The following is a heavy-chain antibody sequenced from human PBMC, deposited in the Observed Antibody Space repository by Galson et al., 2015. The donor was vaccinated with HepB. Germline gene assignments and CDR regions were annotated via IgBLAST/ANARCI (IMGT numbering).Heavy chain of an antibody. V-gene: IGHV3-30*04. D-gene: IGHD3-3*01. CDR1: GFAFRSYP. Sequence: SLRLSCAASGFAFRSYPIHWVRQAPGKGLEWVTLISYDGGNEEYADSVKGRFTISRDNSKNTVYVQMNSLRVEDTAVYYCARGMQRYGVVQTCDYYGLDVWGQGTSVTGSS. CDR3: ARGMQRYGVVQTCDYYGLDV. J-gene: IGHJ6*02. CDR2: ISYDGGNE.